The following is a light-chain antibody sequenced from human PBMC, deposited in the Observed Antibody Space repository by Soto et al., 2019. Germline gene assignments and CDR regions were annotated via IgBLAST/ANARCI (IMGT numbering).Light chain of an antibody. V-gene: IGKV3-20*01. CDR1: QSVSSCY. Sequence: EIVLTQSPCTLSLSPGDGATLSCRASQSVSSCYLAWYQQQPGQAPRLLIYGASRRATGIPDRFSGSGSGTDFTLSISRLEPEDFAVYWCQHYGNSPTFGQGTKVQIK. CDR2: GAS. J-gene: IGKJ1*01. CDR3: QHYGNSPT.